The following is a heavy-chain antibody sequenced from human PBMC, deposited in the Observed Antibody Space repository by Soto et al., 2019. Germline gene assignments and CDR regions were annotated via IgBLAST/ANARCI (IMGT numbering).Heavy chain of an antibody. CDR3: ARDYFTYDYVWGSYRYLDY. V-gene: IGHV3-11*06. J-gene: IGHJ4*02. Sequence: QVQLVESGGGLVKPGGSLRLSCAASGFTFSDYYMSWIRQAPGKGLEWVSYISSSSSYTNYADSVKGRFTISRDNAKNTLYLQINSLRAEDTAVYYCARDYFTYDYVWGSYRYLDYWGQGTLVTVSS. CDR1: GFTFSDYY. D-gene: IGHD3-16*02. CDR2: ISSSSSYT.